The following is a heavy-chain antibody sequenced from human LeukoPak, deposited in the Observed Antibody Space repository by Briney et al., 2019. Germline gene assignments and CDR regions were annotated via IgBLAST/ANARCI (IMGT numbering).Heavy chain of an antibody. CDR1: GFTFSSYG. J-gene: IGHJ4*02. CDR2: ISSSGTHI. V-gene: IGHV3-21*01. D-gene: IGHD2-21*01. CDR3: AREQSYSEEIVVVNPPFDY. Sequence: GGSLRLSCAASGFTFSSYGMNWVRQAPGKGLEWVSSISSSGTHIYFADSVKGRFTISRDNAKNSLYLQMNSLRAEDTALYYCAREQSYSEEIVVVNPPFDYWGQGTLVTVSS.